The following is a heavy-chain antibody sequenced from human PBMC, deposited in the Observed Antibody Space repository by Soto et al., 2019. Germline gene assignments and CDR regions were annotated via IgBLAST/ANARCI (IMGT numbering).Heavy chain of an antibody. CDR1: GGTFNSYG. D-gene: IGHD3-10*01. CDR3: ARVRVIRGLIPSHFGL. Sequence: QAHLAQSGAEVKKPGSSVTVSCKASGGTFNSYGISWVRQAPGQGLDWMGVIIPLYGTVNYAQKFQGRVSITADKSTSTAYMDLNSLRSDDTAVYYCARVRVIRGLIPSHFGLWGQGTQVTVSS. CDR2: IIPLYGTV. J-gene: IGHJ4*02. V-gene: IGHV1-69*06.